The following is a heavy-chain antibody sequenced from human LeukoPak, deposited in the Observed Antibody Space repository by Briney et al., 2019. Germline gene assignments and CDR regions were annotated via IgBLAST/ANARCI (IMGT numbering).Heavy chain of an antibody. V-gene: IGHV3-30*18. D-gene: IGHD6-19*01. CDR3: AKNPSGQYSSGWQTTYYLDY. CDR2: ISYDGSNK. J-gene: IGHJ4*02. Sequence: GGSLRLSCAASGFTFSSYGMHWVRQAPGKGLEWVAVISYDGSNKYYADSVKGRFTISRDNSKNTLYLQMNSLRAEDTAVYYCAKNPSGQYSSGWQTTYYLDYWGQGTLVTVSS. CDR1: GFTFSSYG.